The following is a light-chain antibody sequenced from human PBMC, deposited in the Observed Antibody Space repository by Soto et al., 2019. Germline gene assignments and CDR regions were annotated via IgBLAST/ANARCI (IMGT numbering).Light chain of an antibody. CDR2: AAA. CDR1: QGISSY. CDR3: QQYLSYPYT. V-gene: IGKV1-8*01. Sequence: AIRMTQSPSSFSASTGDRVTITCRASQGISSYSAWYQQKPGQAPKLLIYAAATLQRGAPSRFSASGSGTDFTLTISRLQDEDFATYCCQQYLSYPYTFGQGTKLEI. J-gene: IGKJ2*01.